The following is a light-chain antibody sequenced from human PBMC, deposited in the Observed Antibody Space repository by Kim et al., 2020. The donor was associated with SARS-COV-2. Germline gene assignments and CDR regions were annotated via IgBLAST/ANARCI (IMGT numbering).Light chain of an antibody. CDR2: DAS. J-gene: IGKJ4*01. CDR3: QQYDNLPLT. Sequence: DIQMTQSPSSLSASVGDRVTITCQASQDISNYLNRYQQKPGKAPKLLIYDASNLETGVPSRFSGSGSGTDFTFTISSLQPGDISTYYCQQYDNLPLTFGGGTKVDIK. V-gene: IGKV1-33*01. CDR1: QDISNY.